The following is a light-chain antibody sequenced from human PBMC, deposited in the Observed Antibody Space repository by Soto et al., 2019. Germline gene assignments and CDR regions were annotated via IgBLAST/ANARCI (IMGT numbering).Light chain of an antibody. CDR2: MTS. Sequence: QMTQSPSTLSASVGDSVTMTCRASQSVDRWLAWYQQKPGKAPTLLIYMTSILRTGGPLSFSGSGSGTEFTLTINSLQPDYFATYYCQQYGGSSPFGQGTKVEV. V-gene: IGKV1-5*03. CDR1: QSVDRW. CDR3: QQYGGSSP. J-gene: IGKJ2*01.